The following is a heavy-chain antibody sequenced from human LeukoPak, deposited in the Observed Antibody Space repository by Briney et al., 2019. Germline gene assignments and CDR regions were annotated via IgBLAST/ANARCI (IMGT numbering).Heavy chain of an antibody. J-gene: IGHJ4*02. V-gene: IGHV3-23*01. D-gene: IGHD3-9*01. CDR1: GFTFSSYA. Sequence: GRSLRLSCAASGFTFSSYAMSWVRQAPGKGLEWVSAITGSGSGIYYADSMKSRFTISRDNSKNTLYLQINSLRAEDTAVYYCAKWGDYDVLTGYYVSDYWGQGTLVTVSS. CDR2: ITGSGSGI. CDR3: AKWGDYDVLTGYYVSDY.